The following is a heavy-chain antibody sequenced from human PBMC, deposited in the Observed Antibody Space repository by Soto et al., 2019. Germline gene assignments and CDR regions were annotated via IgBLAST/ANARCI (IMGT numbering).Heavy chain of an antibody. CDR3: ARVQGTARNASDV. Sequence: EVQLLESGGGLVQPGGSLRLTCAASGFTFSIYVMTWVRQAPGKGLEWVSAVSGSAGSTYYADSVKGRFSISRDNSKNTLYLQMNSVTADETAVYYCARVQGTARNASDVWGHGTMVTVSS. CDR1: GFTFSIYV. J-gene: IGHJ3*01. D-gene: IGHD6-6*01. V-gene: IGHV3-23*01. CDR2: VSGSAGST.